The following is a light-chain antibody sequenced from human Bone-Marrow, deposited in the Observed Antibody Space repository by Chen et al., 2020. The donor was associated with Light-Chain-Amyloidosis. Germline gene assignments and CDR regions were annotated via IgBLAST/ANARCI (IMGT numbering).Light chain of an antibody. CDR1: DLPTKY. CDR3: QSADSSGTYEVI. CDR2: RDT. J-gene: IGLJ2*01. Sequence: SYELPQPPSLSVSPRQTPRLTCSGDDLPTKYAYWYQQKPGQAPVLVIHRDTERPSGISERFSGSSSGTTATLTISGVQAEDEADYHCQSADSSGTYEVIFGGGTKLTVL. V-gene: IGLV3-25*03.